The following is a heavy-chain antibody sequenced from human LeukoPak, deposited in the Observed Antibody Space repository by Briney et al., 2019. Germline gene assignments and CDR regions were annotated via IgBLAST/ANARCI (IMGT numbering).Heavy chain of an antibody. CDR2: IRSSGTTI. Sequence: PGGSLRLSCVASGFTFSDYYMSWIRQAPGKGLEWVSYIRSSGTTIHYADSVKGRFTISRDNAKNSLYLQMNSLRAEDTALYYCARLKTYYDFWSGYYMDYWGQGTLVTVSS. D-gene: IGHD3-3*01. CDR1: GFTFSDYY. J-gene: IGHJ4*02. V-gene: IGHV3-11*01. CDR3: ARLKTYYDFWSGYYMDY.